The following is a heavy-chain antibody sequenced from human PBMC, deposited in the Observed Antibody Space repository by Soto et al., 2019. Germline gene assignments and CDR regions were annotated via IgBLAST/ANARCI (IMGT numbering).Heavy chain of an antibody. CDR1: GFTFRNYA. CDR2: LSASGGHT. CDR3: AKLPSSMKPSRFDS. V-gene: IGHV3-23*01. J-gene: IGHJ5*01. D-gene: IGHD2-2*01. Sequence: PRGSLILSCAGSGFTFRNYAMSWVRQAPGKGLQWVSTLSASGGHTAYADSVKGRFTISRDNSKNTMYLQMISLRVEDTGVYYCAKLPSSMKPSRFDSWGQGYLVTV.